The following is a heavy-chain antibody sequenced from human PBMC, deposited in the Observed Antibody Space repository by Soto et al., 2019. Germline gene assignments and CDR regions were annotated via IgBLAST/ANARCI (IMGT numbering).Heavy chain of an antibody. CDR2: ISGYNDDT. J-gene: IGHJ6*02. V-gene: IGHV1-18*01. D-gene: IGHD2-8*01. CDR3: AKNGHPPYYYYGMDV. Sequence: ASVKVSCKASGYSVTTFGISWVRQAPGQGLEWMGWISGYNDDTNNAQKFQDRVTMTIDRSTTTAYLELRSLTSDDTAVYYCAKNGHPPYYYYGMDVWGQGTTVTVSS. CDR1: GYSVTTFG.